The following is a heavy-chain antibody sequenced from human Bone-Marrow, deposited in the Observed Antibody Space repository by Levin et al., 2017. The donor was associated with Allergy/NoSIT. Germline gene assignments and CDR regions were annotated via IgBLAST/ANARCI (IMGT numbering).Heavy chain of an antibody. CDR1: GFTFSSYG. CDR2: ISYDGSNK. V-gene: IGHV3-30*03. CDR3: ATSTSRTITMVRGDPPPYGRDV. J-gene: IGHJ6*04. Sequence: PGGSLRLSCAASGFTFSSYGMHWVRQAPGKGLEWVAVISYDGSNKYYADSVKGRFTISRDNSKNTLYLQMNSLRAEDTAVYYCATSTSRTITMVRGDPPPYGRDVGGKGTTVTVSS. D-gene: IGHD3-10*01.